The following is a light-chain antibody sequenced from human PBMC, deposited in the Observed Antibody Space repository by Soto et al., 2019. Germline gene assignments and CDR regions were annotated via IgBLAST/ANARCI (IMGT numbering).Light chain of an antibody. V-gene: IGLV6-57*03. Sequence: NFMLTQPHSVSESPGKTVTISCTRSSGSIASNFVQWYQQRPGSAPTTVIYDDNQRPSGVPDRFSGSIDGSSNSASLTISGVKTEDEADYYCQSYGNTNVVFGGGTKLTVL. CDR2: DDN. J-gene: IGLJ2*01. CDR1: SGSIASNF. CDR3: QSYGNTNVV.